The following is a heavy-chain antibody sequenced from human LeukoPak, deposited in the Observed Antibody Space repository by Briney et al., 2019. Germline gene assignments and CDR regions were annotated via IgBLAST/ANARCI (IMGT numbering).Heavy chain of an antibody. D-gene: IGHD4-17*01. CDR3: ARDYHSTVTTALTSDAFDI. V-gene: IGHV1-2*02. Sequence: ASVKVSCKASGYTFTGYYMHWVRQAPGQGLEWMGWINPNSGGTNYAQKFQGRVTITRDTSISTAYMELSRLRSDDTAVYYCARDYHSTVTTALTSDAFDIWGQGTMVTVSS. J-gene: IGHJ3*02. CDR2: INPNSGGT. CDR1: GYTFTGYY.